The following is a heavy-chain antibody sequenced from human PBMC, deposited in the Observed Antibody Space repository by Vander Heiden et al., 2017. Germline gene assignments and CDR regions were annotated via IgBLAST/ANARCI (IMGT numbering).Heavy chain of an antibody. CDR3: AKGGRLWELRTFDS. D-gene: IGHD1-26*01. J-gene: IGHJ4*02. CDR1: ALTFSNYA. CDR2: ISDSASST. V-gene: IGHV3-23*01. Sequence: EVQLLQSGGGWRQPGRSLTLSCERSALTFSNYAMTWVRQAPGKGLECVSAISDSASSTYYADSVKGRFTISRDNPKNTLYLQLNSLRVEDTGVYYCAKGGRLWELRTFDSWGQGTLVTVSS.